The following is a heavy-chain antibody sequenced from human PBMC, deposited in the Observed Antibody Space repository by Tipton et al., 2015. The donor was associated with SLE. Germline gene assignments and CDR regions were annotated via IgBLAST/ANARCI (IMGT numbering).Heavy chain of an antibody. V-gene: IGHV4-34*01. D-gene: IGHD2-2*01. CDR1: GFTVSSNY. CDR3: AREEDDYQTGY. J-gene: IGHJ4*02. CDR2: INHSGST. Sequence: LRLSCAASGFTVSSNYMSWVRQAPGKGLEWVGEINHSGSTNYNPSLKSRVTISVDTSKNQFSLKLSSVTAADTAVYYCAREEDDYQTGYWGQGTLVTVSS.